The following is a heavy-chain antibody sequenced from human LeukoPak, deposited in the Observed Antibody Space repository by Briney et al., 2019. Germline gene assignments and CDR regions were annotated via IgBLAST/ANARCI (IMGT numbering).Heavy chain of an antibody. J-gene: IGHJ4*02. CDR1: GFTFSNYA. Sequence: PGGSLRLSCAASGFTFSNYAMSWVRQAPGKGLEWVSALSPSGGITYYEDSVKGRFTISRDNSKNTLYLQMNSLSAEDTAVYYCAKGVNYFVLEYWGQGTLVTISS. D-gene: IGHD3-10*02. CDR2: LSPSGGIT. CDR3: AKGVNYFVLEY. V-gene: IGHV3-23*01.